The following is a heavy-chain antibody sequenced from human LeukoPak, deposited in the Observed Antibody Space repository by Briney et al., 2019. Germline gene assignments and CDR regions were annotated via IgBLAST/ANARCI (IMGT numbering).Heavy chain of an antibody. Sequence: SVKVSCKASGGTFSSYAISWVRQAPGQGLEWMGGIIPIFGTANYAQKFQGRVTITADESTSTAYMELSSLRSEDTAVYYCARDYYDSSGYYAEFDYWGQGTPVTVSS. CDR3: ARDYYDSSGYYAEFDY. CDR1: GGTFSSYA. D-gene: IGHD3-22*01. V-gene: IGHV1-69*13. CDR2: IIPIFGTA. J-gene: IGHJ4*02.